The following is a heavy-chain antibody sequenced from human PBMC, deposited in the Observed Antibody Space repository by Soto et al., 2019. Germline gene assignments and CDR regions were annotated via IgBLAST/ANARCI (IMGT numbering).Heavy chain of an antibody. CDR1: GFTFSTSG. J-gene: IGHJ4*02. D-gene: IGHD3-10*01. CDR3: ARDKGNRYFDC. CDR2: IWYDGSKE. V-gene: IGHV3-33*01. Sequence: QMHLEESGGGVVQPGASLRLSCAASGFTFSTSGLHWVRQAPGKGLEWVALIWYDGSKEDYADSVKGRFTISRDDSKNRIFLQMNSLRAEDTAMYYCARDKGNRYFDCWGQGTPVTVSS.